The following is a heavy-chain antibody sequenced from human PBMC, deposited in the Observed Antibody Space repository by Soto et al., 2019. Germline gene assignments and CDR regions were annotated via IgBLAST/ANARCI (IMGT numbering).Heavy chain of an antibody. D-gene: IGHD2-8*01. CDR2: ISGYNGDT. CDR1: GYTFSRYG. CDR3: AKNGQPPYYYYGMDV. Sequence: QGQLVQSGPEVKKPGASVKVSCKTSGYTFSRYGISWVRQAPGQGLEWMGWISGYNGDTNYAQKVQGRVTMTIDTSTYTAYMELRSLTSDDTAIYYCAKNGQPPYYYYGMDVWGQGTTVIVSS. J-gene: IGHJ6*02. V-gene: IGHV1-18*01.